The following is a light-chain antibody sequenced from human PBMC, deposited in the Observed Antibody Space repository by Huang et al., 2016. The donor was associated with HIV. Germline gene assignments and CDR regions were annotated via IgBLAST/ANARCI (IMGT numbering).Light chain of an antibody. J-gene: IGKJ5*01. V-gene: IGKV3-11*01. CDR3: QQRSNWHSIT. CDR1: QSVSSY. Sequence: EIVLTQSPATLSLSPGERATLSCRASQSVSSYLAWYQQKPGQAPRPLIYDASNRATGIPARFSGSGSGTDFTLTISSLEPEDFAVYNCQQRSNWHSITFGQGTRLEMK. CDR2: DAS.